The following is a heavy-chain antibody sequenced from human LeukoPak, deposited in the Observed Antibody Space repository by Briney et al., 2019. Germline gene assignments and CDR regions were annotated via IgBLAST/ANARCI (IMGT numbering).Heavy chain of an antibody. Sequence: SETLSLTCTVSGGSISSYYWSWIRQPPGKGLEWIGYFYYSGSTNYNPSLKSRVTISVDTSKNQFSLDLSSVTAADTAVYYCARQKCTSTSCLTKNAFDIWGQGTMVIVSS. CDR2: FYYSGST. CDR3: ARQKCTSTSCLTKNAFDI. J-gene: IGHJ3*02. D-gene: IGHD2-2*01. CDR1: GGSISSYY. V-gene: IGHV4-59*08.